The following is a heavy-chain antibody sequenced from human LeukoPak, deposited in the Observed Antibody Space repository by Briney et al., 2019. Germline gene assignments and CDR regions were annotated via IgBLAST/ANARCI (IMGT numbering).Heavy chain of an antibody. D-gene: IGHD3-10*01. Sequence: PGGSLRLSCAASGFTFSSYWMHWVRQAPGKGLVWVSRINSDGSSTSYAGSVKGRFTISRDNAKNTLYLQMNSLRAEDTAVYYCARELRMVRGIFDPWGQGTLVTVSS. CDR2: INSDGSST. V-gene: IGHV3-74*01. CDR3: ARELRMVRGIFDP. J-gene: IGHJ5*02. CDR1: GFTFSSYW.